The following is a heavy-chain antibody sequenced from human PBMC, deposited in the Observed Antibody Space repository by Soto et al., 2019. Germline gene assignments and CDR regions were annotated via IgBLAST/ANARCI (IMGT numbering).Heavy chain of an antibody. V-gene: IGHV4-39*01. CDR3: ARHLGYCSGGSCYNWFDP. CDR1: GGSISSSSYY. J-gene: IGHJ5*02. Sequence: QLQLQESDPGLVKPSETLSLTCTVSGGSISSSSYYWGWIRQPPGKGLEWIGSIYYSGSTYYNPSLKSRVTISVDTSKNQFSLKLSSVTAADTAVYYCARHLGYCSGGSCYNWFDPWGQGTLVTVSS. CDR2: IYYSGST. D-gene: IGHD2-15*01.